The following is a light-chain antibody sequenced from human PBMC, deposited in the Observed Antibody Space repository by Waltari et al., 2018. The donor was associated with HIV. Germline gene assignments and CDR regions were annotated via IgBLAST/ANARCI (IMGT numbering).Light chain of an antibody. CDR3: CSFTSTSTLHWV. CDR1: RRDVGAYYS. V-gene: IGLV2-14*01. Sequence: QSALTQPDSLSGSPGQSIHISFTATRRDVGAYYSCSCYPRHPDKPPKLIIYEVTTRPSGVSDRFSGSKSGNTASLTISGLQAEDEADYFCCSFTSTSTLHWVFGGGTKLTVL. CDR2: EVT. J-gene: IGLJ3*02.